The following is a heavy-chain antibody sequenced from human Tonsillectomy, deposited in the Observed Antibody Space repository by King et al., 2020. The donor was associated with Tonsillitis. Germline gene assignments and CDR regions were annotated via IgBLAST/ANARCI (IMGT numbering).Heavy chain of an antibody. CDR2: IRTKTYGGTT. Sequence: VQLVESGGGLVKPGRSLRLSCTASRFTFGDYAMSWFRQAPGKGLEWVGFIRTKTYGGTTDYAASLKGRFTISRDDSKSIAYLQMNSLKTEDTAVYYCSAVLTGYYKYYFDFWGQGTLVTVSS. CDR3: SAVLTGYYKYYFDF. V-gene: IGHV3-49*05. J-gene: IGHJ4*02. D-gene: IGHD3-9*01. CDR1: RFTFGDYA.